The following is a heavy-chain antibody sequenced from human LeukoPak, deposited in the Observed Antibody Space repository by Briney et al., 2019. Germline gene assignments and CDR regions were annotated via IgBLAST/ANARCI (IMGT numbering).Heavy chain of an antibody. Sequence: SETLSLTCTVSGYSISSGYYWGWIRQSPGKGLEWIGSMYSSGSTYYNPSLKSRVTISVDTSKNQFSLKLSSVTAADTAVYYCARGPPDCSSTSCYAFDAFDIWGQGTMVTVSS. V-gene: IGHV4-38-2*02. J-gene: IGHJ3*02. D-gene: IGHD2-2*01. CDR2: MYSSGST. CDR1: GYSISSGYY. CDR3: ARGPPDCSSTSCYAFDAFDI.